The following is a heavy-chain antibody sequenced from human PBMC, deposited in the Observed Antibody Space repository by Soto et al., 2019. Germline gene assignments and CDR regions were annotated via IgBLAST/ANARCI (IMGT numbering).Heavy chain of an antibody. Sequence: EAQLLESGGGFVQPGGSLRLSCAASGFTFSSYAMSWVRQAPGKGLEWVSAISGSGDRAYYADSGKGRFTISRDNSRDTLYLQMNSLRAEDTAVYYCAKDRFSGYDSGYWGQGTLVSVSS. CDR2: ISGSGDRA. D-gene: IGHD5-12*01. V-gene: IGHV3-23*01. J-gene: IGHJ4*02. CDR3: AKDRFSGYDSGY. CDR1: GFTFSSYA.